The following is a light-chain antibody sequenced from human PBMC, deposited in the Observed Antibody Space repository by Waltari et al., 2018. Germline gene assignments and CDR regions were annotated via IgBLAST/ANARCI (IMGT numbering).Light chain of an antibody. Sequence: EKVMTQSPATLSLSPGERATLSCRASQSVRVYLAWYQQKPGQAPRLLIYDTSNRASGTPDRFSGSGSGTDFSLSISSLEPEDFAVYYCQQRHNWPLTFGGGTKVEIK. CDR3: QQRHNWPLT. CDR1: QSVRVY. J-gene: IGKJ4*01. CDR2: DTS. V-gene: IGKV3-11*01.